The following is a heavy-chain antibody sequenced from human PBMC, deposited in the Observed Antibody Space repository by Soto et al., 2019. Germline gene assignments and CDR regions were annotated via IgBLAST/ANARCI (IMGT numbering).Heavy chain of an antibody. CDR3: ATGRYYPDY. D-gene: IGHD3-10*01. V-gene: IGHV3-15*01. CDR1: GFIFGDAW. Sequence: PGVSLRVSCAGSGFIFGDAWMNWVRQAPGKGLEWVGHIKSKTHGGTADYAAPVKGRFTISRDDSENTGSQQMNSQKTEDTAVYYSATGRYYPDYWGQGTLVTVYS. CDR2: IKSKTHGGTA. J-gene: IGHJ4*02.